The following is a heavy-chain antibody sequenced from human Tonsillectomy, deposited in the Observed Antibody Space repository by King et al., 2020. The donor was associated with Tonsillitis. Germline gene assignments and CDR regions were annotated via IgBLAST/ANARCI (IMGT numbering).Heavy chain of an antibody. CDR1: GFSFGNSV. V-gene: IGHV3-30-3*01. CDR2: MSFDGFSK. CDR3: VREGYSSGWAPAFDY. Sequence: VQLVESGGGVVQPGRSLRLSCAASGFSFGNSVMHWVRQAPSKGLEWVAGMSFDGFSKYHADSVKGRFLISRDDSKNTLFLQMDSLTDEDTAVYYCVREGYSSGWAPAFDYWGQGTLVTVSS. J-gene: IGHJ4*02. D-gene: IGHD6-19*01.